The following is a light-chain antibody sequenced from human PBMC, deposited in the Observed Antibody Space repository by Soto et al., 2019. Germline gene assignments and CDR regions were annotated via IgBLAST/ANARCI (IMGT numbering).Light chain of an antibody. CDR1: QDVSNY. CDR3: QHYHSYPWT. CDR2: AAS. V-gene: IGKV1-8*01. J-gene: IGKJ1*01. Sequence: AIRMTQSPSSLSASTEDRVTITCRASQDVSNYLVWYQQKPGKAPKVLIHAASTLQGGVSSRFSGSGSGTDFTLTINSLQSEDFATYYCQHYHSYPWTFGQGTKVEV.